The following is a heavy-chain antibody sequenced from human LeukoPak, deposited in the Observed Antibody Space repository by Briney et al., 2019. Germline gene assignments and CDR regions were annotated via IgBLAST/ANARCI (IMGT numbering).Heavy chain of an antibody. Sequence: PGGSLRLSCAASGFTFSSYAMSWVRQAPGEGLEWVSAISGSGGSTYYADSVKGRFTISRDNSKNTLYLQMNSLRAEDTAVYYCAKGHSSSWYNYYYYMDVWGKGTTVTVSS. J-gene: IGHJ6*03. D-gene: IGHD6-13*01. CDR3: AKGHSSSWYNYYYYMDV. CDR2: ISGSGGST. CDR1: GFTFSSYA. V-gene: IGHV3-23*01.